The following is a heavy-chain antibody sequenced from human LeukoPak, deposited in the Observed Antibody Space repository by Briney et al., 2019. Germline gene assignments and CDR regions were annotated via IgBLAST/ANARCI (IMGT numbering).Heavy chain of an antibody. CDR1: GGTFSRND. D-gene: IGHD2-2*01. V-gene: IGHV1-69*13. Sequence: GASVKVSCKASGGTFSRNDISWVRQAPGQGLEWMGGIIPIFGTANYAQKFQGRVTITADESTSTAYMELSSLRSEDTAVYYCARGGYQLLGLLVKYYYMDVWGKGTTVTISS. CDR3: ARGGYQLLGLLVKYYYMDV. J-gene: IGHJ6*03. CDR2: IIPIFGTA.